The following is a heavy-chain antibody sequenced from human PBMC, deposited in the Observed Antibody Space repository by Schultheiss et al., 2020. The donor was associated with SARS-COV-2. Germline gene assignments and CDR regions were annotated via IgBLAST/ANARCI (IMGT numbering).Heavy chain of an antibody. Sequence: GGSLRLSCADSGFRFIYDYMNWVRQAPGKGLEWVAVISYDGSNKYYADSVKGRFTISRDNSNNTLYLQMNSLRAEDTAVYYCARNAARLITRALFDYWGQGTLVTVSS. V-gene: IGHV3-30*03. CDR2: ISYDGSNK. CDR3: ARNAARLITRALFDY. CDR1: GFRFIYDY. J-gene: IGHJ4*02. D-gene: IGHD6-6*01.